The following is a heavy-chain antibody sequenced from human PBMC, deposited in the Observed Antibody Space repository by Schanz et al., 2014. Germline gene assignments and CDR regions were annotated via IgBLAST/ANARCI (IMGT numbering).Heavy chain of an antibody. V-gene: IGHV3-33*01. CDR1: GFTFSSYD. D-gene: IGHD5-12*01. Sequence: QVQLVESGGGVVQPGRSLRLSCVASGFTFSSYDVFWVRQAPGKGLEWVAILWHDGSKKYYADSVKGRFTVSRDNSKNTLYLQLNSLRAEDTAVYYCARDFHGYGLHLDYWGQGSLVTVSS. CDR2: LWHDGSKK. J-gene: IGHJ4*02. CDR3: ARDFHGYGLHLDY.